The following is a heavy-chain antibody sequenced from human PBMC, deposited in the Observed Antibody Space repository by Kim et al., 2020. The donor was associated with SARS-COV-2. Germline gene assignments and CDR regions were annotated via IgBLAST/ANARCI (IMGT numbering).Heavy chain of an antibody. CDR2: ISSSGSTI. CDR1: GFTFSSYE. Sequence: GGSLRLSCAASGFTFSSYEMNWVRQAPGKGLEWVSYISSSGSTIYYADSVKGRFTISRDNAKNSLYLQMNSLRAEDTAVYYCARETKRGITMVRGVIIGNYYGMDVWGQGTTVTVSS. V-gene: IGHV3-48*03. J-gene: IGHJ6*02. D-gene: IGHD3-10*01. CDR3: ARETKRGITMVRGVIIGNYYGMDV.